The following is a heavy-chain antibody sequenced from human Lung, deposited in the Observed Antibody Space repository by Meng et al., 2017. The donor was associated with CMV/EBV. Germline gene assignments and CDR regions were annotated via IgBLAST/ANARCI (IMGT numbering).Heavy chain of an antibody. CDR1: GFTFNNYA. V-gene: IGHV3-23*01. Sequence: GGSLRLXCSASGFTFNNYAMTWVRQAPGKGLEWVSTVLGTGPTYYADYVKGRFTISRDDSRNTLFLQLNSLRDEDTAVFYCARGDSSTTWLVFDYWRLGTLVTVSS. CDR2: VLGTGPT. D-gene: IGHD6-13*01. J-gene: IGHJ4*02. CDR3: ARGDSSTTWLVFDY.